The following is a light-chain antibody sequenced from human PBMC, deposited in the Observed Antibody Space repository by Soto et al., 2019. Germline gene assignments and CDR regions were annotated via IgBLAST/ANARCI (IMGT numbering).Light chain of an antibody. CDR3: GTWDSSLSVYV. V-gene: IGLV1-51*01. Sequence: QSALTQPPSVSAAPGQKVTISCSGSSSNIGNNYVSWYQQLPGTAPKLLIYDNNKRPSGIPDRFSGSKSGTSATLGITGLQTGDEADYYCGTWDSSLSVYVLGTGTKVTVL. CDR1: SSNIGNNY. J-gene: IGLJ1*01. CDR2: DNN.